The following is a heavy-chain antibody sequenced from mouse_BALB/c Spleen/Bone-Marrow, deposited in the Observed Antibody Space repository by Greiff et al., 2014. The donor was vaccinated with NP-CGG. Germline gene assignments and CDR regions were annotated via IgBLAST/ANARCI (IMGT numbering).Heavy chain of an antibody. CDR1: GLTFSNYN. V-gene: IGHV5-12-2*01. J-gene: IGHJ2*01. CDR3: ARHETGTGQYFDY. D-gene: IGHD4-1*01. Sequence: EVHLVESGGDLVRPGGSLKLSCAASGLTFSNYNISWVRQTPEKRLERVAYISNGGGNTYYPDTVKGRFTISRDNAKNTLYLQMTSLKSEDTAIYYCARHETGTGQYFDYWGQGTTLTVSS. CDR2: ISNGGGNT.